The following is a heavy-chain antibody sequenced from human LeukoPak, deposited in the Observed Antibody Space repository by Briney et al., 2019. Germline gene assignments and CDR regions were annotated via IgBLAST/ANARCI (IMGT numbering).Heavy chain of an antibody. D-gene: IGHD5-24*01. CDR1: GFTFSSYG. CDR3: VKEMATITFDY. J-gene: IGHJ4*02. Sequence: PGGSLRLSCAASGFTFSSYGMHWVRQAPGKGLEWVAVIPYDGSNKYYADSVKGRFTISRDNSKNTLYLQMNSLRAEDTAVYYCVKEMATITFDYWGQGTLVTVSS. V-gene: IGHV3-30*18. CDR2: IPYDGSNK.